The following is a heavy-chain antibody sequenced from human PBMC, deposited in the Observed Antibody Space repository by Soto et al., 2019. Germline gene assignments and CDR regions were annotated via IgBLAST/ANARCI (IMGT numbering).Heavy chain of an antibody. CDR3: ARDSYYYGSGSYYNPERYYYYVLDF. Sequence: SETLSLTCTVSGGSISSGGYYWSWIRQHPGKGLEWIGYIYYSGSTYYNPSLKSRVTISVDTSKNQFSLKLSSVTAADTAVYYCARDSYYYGSGSYYNPERYYYYVLDFSAQGSSVIGSS. CDR2: IYYSGST. V-gene: IGHV4-31*03. J-gene: IGHJ6*02. CDR1: GGSISSGGYY. D-gene: IGHD3-10*01.